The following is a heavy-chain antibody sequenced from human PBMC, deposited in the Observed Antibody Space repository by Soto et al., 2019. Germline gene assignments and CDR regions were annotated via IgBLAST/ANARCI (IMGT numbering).Heavy chain of an antibody. CDR2: IHPSGGGT. J-gene: IGHJ4*02. D-gene: IGHD2-21*02. CDR1: GYTFNTYY. Sequence: QVQLVQSGAEVKKPGASVKVSCKPSGYTFNTYYLHWVRQAPGQALEWMGVIHPSGGGTTYAQKFRGRVTVNRDTSTSTVFMELSSLRSDDTAVYYCARGGHSAVVPASFDYWGQGTLVTVSS. CDR3: ARGGHSAVVPASFDY. V-gene: IGHV1-46*02.